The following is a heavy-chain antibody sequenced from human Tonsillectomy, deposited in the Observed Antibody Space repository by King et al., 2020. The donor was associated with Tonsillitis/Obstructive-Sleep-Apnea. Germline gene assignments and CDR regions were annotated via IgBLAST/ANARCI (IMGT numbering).Heavy chain of an antibody. CDR2: INPNSGGT. D-gene: IGHD6-6*01. J-gene: IGHJ6*02. V-gene: IGHV1-2*02. CDR3: ARTDIAARPNYYYGMDV. Sequence: QLVESGAEVKKPGASVKVSCKASGYTFSGYYMHWVRQAPGHGLEWMGWINPNSGGTNSAQKFQGRVTMTRDTSISTAYMELSSLRSDDTAVYYCARTDIAARPNYYYGMDVWGQGTTVTVSS. CDR1: GYTFSGYY.